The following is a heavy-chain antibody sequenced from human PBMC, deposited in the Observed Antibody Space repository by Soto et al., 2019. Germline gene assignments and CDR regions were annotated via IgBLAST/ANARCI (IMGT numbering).Heavy chain of an antibody. V-gene: IGHV4-30-4*01. D-gene: IGHD3-3*01. J-gene: IGHJ4*02. CDR3: ARNAGVLEWLFGY. Sequence: QVQLQESGPGLVKPSQTLSLTCTVSGGSISSGDYYWSWIRQPPGKGLEWIGYIYYSGSTYYNPALKSRVTIAVGTSKNQFSLKLSSVTAADTAVYYCARNAGVLEWLFGYWGQGPLVTVSS. CDR2: IYYSGST. CDR1: GGSISSGDYY.